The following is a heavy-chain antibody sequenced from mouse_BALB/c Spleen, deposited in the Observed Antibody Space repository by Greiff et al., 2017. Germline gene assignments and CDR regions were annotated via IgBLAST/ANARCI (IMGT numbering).Heavy chain of an antibody. CDR1: GYTFTSYW. D-gene: IGHD2-4*01. Sequence: QVQLQQPGAELVRPGASVKLSCKASGYTFTSYWINWVKQRPGQGLEWIGNIYPSDSYTNYNQKFKDKATLTVDKSSSTAYMQLSSPTSEYSAVYYCTRRDYDGAMDYWGQGTSVTVSS. CDR2: IYPSDSYT. V-gene: IGHV1-69*02. J-gene: IGHJ4*01. CDR3: TRRDYDGAMDY.